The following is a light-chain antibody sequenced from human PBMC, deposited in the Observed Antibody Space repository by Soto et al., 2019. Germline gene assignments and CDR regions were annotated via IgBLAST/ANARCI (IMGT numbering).Light chain of an antibody. CDR2: GAS. Sequence: EIVMTQPPATLSVSPGERATLSCRASQSVSTNLAWYQQKPGQAPRLIIYGASTRASAMPARFSGSGSGTEFTLTISSLEPEDFAVYYCQQRSNWPPITFGQGTRLEIK. J-gene: IGKJ5*01. CDR1: QSVSTN. CDR3: QQRSNWPPIT. V-gene: IGKV3-15*01.